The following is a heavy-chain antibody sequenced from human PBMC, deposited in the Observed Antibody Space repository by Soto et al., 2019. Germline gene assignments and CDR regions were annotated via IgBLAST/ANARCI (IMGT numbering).Heavy chain of an antibody. V-gene: IGHV3-23*01. CDR3: AKGGPAAYYYGMDV. CDR2: IGGSTGST. CDR1: GFTFTSYA. J-gene: IGHJ6*02. Sequence: PVGSLRLSCAASGFTFTSYAMSWVRQAPGKGLEWVSAIGGSTGSTYYADSVKGRFTISRDISKNTTYLQMNSLRAEDTAVYYCAKGGPAAYYYGMDVWGQGTTVTVSS. D-gene: IGHD6-25*01.